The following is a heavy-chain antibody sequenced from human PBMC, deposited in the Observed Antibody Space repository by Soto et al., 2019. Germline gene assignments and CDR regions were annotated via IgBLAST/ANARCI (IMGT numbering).Heavy chain of an antibody. CDR1: GFTFSSYS. CDR2: SSSSSTYI. J-gene: IGHJ3*02. CDR3: AREGPVISGSDAFDI. V-gene: IGHV3-21*01. D-gene: IGHD3-10*01. Sequence: GGSLRLSCAASGFTFSSYSMNWVRQAPGKGLEWVSSSSSSSTYIYYADSLKGRFTISRDNAKNSLYLQMNSLRAEDTAVYYCAREGPVISGSDAFDIWGQGTMVTVSS.